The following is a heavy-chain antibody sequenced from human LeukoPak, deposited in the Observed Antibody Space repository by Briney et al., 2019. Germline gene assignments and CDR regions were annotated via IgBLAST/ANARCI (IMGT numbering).Heavy chain of an antibody. CDR2: IYYSGST. Sequence: SETLSLTCTVSGGSISSGGYYWSWIRQPPGKGLEWIGSIYYSGSTYYNPSLKSRVTISVDTSKNQFSLKLSSVTAADTAVYYCARHLSGQGLFFWSGYYFDYWGQGALVTVSS. CDR1: GGSISSGGYY. D-gene: IGHD3-3*01. J-gene: IGHJ4*02. CDR3: ARHLSGQGLFFWSGYYFDY. V-gene: IGHV4-39*01.